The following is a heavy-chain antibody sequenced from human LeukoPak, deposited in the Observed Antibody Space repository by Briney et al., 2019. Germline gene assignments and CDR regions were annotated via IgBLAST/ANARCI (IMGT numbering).Heavy chain of an antibody. CDR3: ARHRGFGAVTRGWFDP. V-gene: IGHV4-39*01. Sequence: PSETLSLTCTVSGGSISSSSYYWGWIRQPPGKGLEWIGSIYYSGSTYYNPSLKSRVTISVDTSKNQFSLKLSSVTAADTAVYYCARHRGFGAVTRGWFDPWGQGTLVTVSS. J-gene: IGHJ5*02. CDR2: IYYSGST. CDR1: GGSISSSSYY. D-gene: IGHD3-3*01.